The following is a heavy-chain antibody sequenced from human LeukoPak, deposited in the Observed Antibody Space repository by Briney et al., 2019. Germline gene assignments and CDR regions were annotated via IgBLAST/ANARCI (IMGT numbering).Heavy chain of an antibody. CDR1: GGSISSSSYY. CDR2: IYYSGST. J-gene: IGHJ3*02. D-gene: IGHD6-19*01. CDR3: ARRVAVAALDAFDI. Sequence: SETLSLTCTVSGGSISSSSYYWGWIRQPPGKGLEWIGSIYYSGSTYYNPSLKSRVTISVDTSKNQFSLKLSSETAADTAVYYCARRVAVAALDAFDIWGQGTMVTVSS. V-gene: IGHV4-39*01.